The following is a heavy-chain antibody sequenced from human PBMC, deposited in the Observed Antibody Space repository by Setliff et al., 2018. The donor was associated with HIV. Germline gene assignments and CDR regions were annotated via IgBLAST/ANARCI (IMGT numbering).Heavy chain of an antibody. Sequence: SETLSLTCSVSGDSIGTYYWNWIRQTPGKRLEWIGFFYYSGNTRYNPSLKSRVTISLDTSKNRFSLQLTSVTAADTAVYYCARHRDGGTYPLDYWGQGTLVTVSS. CDR3: ARHRDGGTYPLDY. J-gene: IGHJ4*02. D-gene: IGHD1-26*01. CDR1: GDSIGTYY. V-gene: IGHV4-59*08. CDR2: FYYSGNT.